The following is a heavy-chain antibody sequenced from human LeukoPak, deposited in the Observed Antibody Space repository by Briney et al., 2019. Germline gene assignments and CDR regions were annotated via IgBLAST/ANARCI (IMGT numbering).Heavy chain of an antibody. CDR2: IGSYEGDT. V-gene: IGHV1-18*04. J-gene: IGHJ5*01. D-gene: IGHD1-1*01. Sequence: ASVKVSCKATSYISWVRQAPGQGLEWMAWIGSYEGDTYSAQNFRDRLTVTSDTSTGTVYLHLRSLRPDDTVVYYCARDFWNFDDSGGYNRDFDSWGQGTQVTVSS. CDR1: TSY. CDR3: ARDFWNFDDSGGYNRDFDS.